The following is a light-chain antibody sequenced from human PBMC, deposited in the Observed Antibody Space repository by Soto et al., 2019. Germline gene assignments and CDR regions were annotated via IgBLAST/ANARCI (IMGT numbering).Light chain of an antibody. Sequence: EIVMSQSPATLSVSPGDRVTLSCRASQSVSSNLAWYQQKPGQAPRLLIYRASTRATGIPARFSGSDSGTEFTLTISRLQSEDFAVYYCQQYNKWPLTFGQGTRLEIK. V-gene: IGKV3-15*01. CDR2: RAS. J-gene: IGKJ5*01. CDR1: QSVSSN. CDR3: QQYNKWPLT.